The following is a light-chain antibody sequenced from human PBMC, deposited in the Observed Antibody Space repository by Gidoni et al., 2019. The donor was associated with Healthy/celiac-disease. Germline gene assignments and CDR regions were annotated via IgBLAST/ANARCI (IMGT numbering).Light chain of an antibody. V-gene: IGLV2-14*01. J-gene: IGLJ2*01. CDR3: SSYTSSRV. Sequence: QSARTQPASVSGSPGQSLTISCTGTSSDVGGYNYVSWYQQHPGKATKLMIYEVSNRPSGVSNRFSGSKSGNTASLTISGLQAEDEADYYCSSYTSSRVFGGGTKLTVL. CDR1: SSDVGGYNY. CDR2: EVS.